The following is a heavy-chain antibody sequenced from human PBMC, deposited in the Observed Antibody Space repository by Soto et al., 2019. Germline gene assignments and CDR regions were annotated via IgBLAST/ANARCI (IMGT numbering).Heavy chain of an antibody. CDR1: GFTFDDYA. CDR3: AKDIKQWLVRGNDAFDI. V-gene: IGHV3-9*01. J-gene: IGHJ3*02. CDR2: ISWNSGSI. Sequence: DVQLVESGGGLVQPGRSLRLSCAASGFTFDDYAMHWVRLAPGKGLEWVSGISWNSGSIGYADSVKGRFTISRDNAKNSLYVQMNSLRAEDTALYYCAKDIKQWLVRGNDAFDIWGQGTMATVSS. D-gene: IGHD6-19*01.